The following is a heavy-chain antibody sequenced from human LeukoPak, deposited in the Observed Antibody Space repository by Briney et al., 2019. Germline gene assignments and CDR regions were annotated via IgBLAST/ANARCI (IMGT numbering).Heavy chain of an antibody. Sequence: SVKVSCKASGGTFSSYAISWVRQAPGQGLESMGGIIPIFGTANYAQKFQGRVTITADESTSTAYMELSSLRSEDTSVYYCASHNVYYDFWSGYREYDAFDIWGQGTMVTVSS. CDR1: GGTFSSYA. V-gene: IGHV1-69*01. CDR3: ASHNVYYDFWSGYREYDAFDI. D-gene: IGHD3-3*01. J-gene: IGHJ3*02. CDR2: IIPIFGTA.